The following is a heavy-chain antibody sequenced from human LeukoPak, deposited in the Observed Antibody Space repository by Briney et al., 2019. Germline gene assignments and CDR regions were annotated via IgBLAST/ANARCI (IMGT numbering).Heavy chain of an antibody. Sequence: ASVKVSYKASGYTFTGYYMHWVRQAPGQGLEWMGWINPNSGGTNYAQKFQGRVTMTRDTSISTAYMELSRLRSDDTAVYYCARESGSYYMPDYWGQGTLVTVSS. D-gene: IGHD1-26*01. CDR2: INPNSGGT. CDR3: ARESGSYYMPDY. CDR1: GYTFTGYY. V-gene: IGHV1-2*02. J-gene: IGHJ4*02.